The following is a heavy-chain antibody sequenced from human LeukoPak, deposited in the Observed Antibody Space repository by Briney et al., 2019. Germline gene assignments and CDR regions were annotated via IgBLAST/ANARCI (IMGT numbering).Heavy chain of an antibody. Sequence: PGGSLRLSCAASGFTVSSSYMSWVRQAPGKGLEWVSVIYAGGTTYYPDSVKGRFTISRDNSKNTLYLQMDSLRSEDTAVYYCARGEVGATGVDYWGQGTLVTVSS. V-gene: IGHV3-53*05. CDR2: IYAGGTT. CDR3: ARGEVGATGVDY. CDR1: GFTVSSSY. J-gene: IGHJ4*02. D-gene: IGHD1-26*01.